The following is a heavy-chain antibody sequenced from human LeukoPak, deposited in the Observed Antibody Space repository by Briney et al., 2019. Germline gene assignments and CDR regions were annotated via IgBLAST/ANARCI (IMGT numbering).Heavy chain of an antibody. CDR3: ARVSGGGRGSTVPDY. J-gene: IGHJ4*02. Sequence: GASVKVSCKASGYTFTGYYMHWVRQAPGQGLEWMGWINPNSGGTNYAQKFQGRVTMTRDTSISTAYMELSRLRSDDTAVYYCARVSGGGRGSTVPDYWGQGTLVTVSS. CDR1: GYTFTGYY. V-gene: IGHV1-2*02. D-gene: IGHD3-16*01. CDR2: INPNSGGT.